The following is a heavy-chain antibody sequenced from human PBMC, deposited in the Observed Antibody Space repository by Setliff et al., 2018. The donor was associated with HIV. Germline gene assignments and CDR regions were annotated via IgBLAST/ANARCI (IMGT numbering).Heavy chain of an antibody. J-gene: IGHJ5*02. CDR2: INTGNGST. CDR1: GYIFTNYA. V-gene: IGHV1-3*04. Sequence: ASVKVSCKASGYIFTNYAMQWVRQAPGQGLEWMGWINTGNGSTKYSQKLRGRVTISRDTFASTAYMYLSSLRSEDTAVYYCARGGAREYQLLYNYFDPWGQGTLVTVSS. CDR3: ARGGAREYQLLYNYFDP. D-gene: IGHD2-2*01.